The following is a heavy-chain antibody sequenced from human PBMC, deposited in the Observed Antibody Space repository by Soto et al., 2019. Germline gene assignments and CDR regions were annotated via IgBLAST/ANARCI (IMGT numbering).Heavy chain of an antibody. J-gene: IGHJ6*02. CDR3: ARDRGLDEIRFLEWLSPPTKFPQHGMDV. Sequence: GGSLRLSCAASGFTFSSYWMHWVRQAPGKGLVWVSRINSDGSSTSYADSVKGRFTISRDNAKNTLYLQMNSLRAEDTAVYYCARDRGLDEIRFLEWLSPPTKFPQHGMDVWGQGTTVTVS. CDR2: INSDGSST. D-gene: IGHD3-3*01. CDR1: GFTFSSYW. V-gene: IGHV3-74*01.